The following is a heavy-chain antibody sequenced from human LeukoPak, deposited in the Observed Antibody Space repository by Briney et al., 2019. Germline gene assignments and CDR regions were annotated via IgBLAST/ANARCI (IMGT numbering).Heavy chain of an antibody. CDR3: ARASLPYSSSSWFDP. V-gene: IGHV1-2*02. D-gene: IGHD6-6*01. Sequence: GASVKVSCKVSGYTLTELSMHWVRQAPGQGLEWMGWINPNSGGTNYAQKFQGRVTMTRDTSISTAYMELSRLRSDDTAVYYCARASLPYSSSSWFDPWGQGTLVTVSS. CDR1: GYTLTELS. CDR2: INPNSGGT. J-gene: IGHJ5*02.